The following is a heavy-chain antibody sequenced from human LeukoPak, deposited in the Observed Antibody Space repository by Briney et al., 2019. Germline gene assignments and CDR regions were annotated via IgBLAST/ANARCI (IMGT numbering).Heavy chain of an antibody. CDR3: ARDKGQWLIYYYYYMDV. CDR2: IIPIFGTA. J-gene: IGHJ6*03. CDR1: GGTFSSYA. Sequence: SVKVPCKASGGTFSSYAISWVRQAPGQGLEWMGGIIPIFGTANYAQKFQGRVTITADKSTSTAYMELSSLRSEDTAVYYCARDKGQWLIYYYYYMDVWGKGTTVTVSS. V-gene: IGHV1-69*06. D-gene: IGHD6-19*01.